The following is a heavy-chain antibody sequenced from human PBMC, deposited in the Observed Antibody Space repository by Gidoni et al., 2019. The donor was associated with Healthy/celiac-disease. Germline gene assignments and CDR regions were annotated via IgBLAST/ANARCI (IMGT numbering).Heavy chain of an antibody. J-gene: IGHJ2*01. CDR2: IYSGGVT. Sequence: EVKLVESGGGLIQPGGSLRLSCAASGLTVTSKYMSWVRQAPGKGLEWVSIIYSGGVTYYADSVKGRFTISRDNSKNTLYLQMNSLRAEDTALYYCARVGCSGGRCYGYWFFDLWGRGTLVTVSS. CDR3: ARVGCSGGRCYGYWFFDL. V-gene: IGHV3-53*01. CDR1: GLTVTSKY. D-gene: IGHD2-15*01.